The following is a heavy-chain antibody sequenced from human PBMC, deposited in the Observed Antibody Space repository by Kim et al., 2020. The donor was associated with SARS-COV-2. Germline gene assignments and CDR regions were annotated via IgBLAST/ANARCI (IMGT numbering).Heavy chain of an antibody. V-gene: IGHV1-46*01. CDR3: ARAEYQLLYNTPYFDY. Sequence: ASVKVSCKASGYTFTSYYMHWVRQAPGQGLEWMGIINPSGGSTSYAQKFQGRVTMTRDTSTSTVYMELSSLRSEDTAVYYCARAEYQLLYNTPYFDYWGQGTLVTVSS. J-gene: IGHJ4*02. CDR2: INPSGGST. CDR1: GYTFTSYY. D-gene: IGHD2-2*02.